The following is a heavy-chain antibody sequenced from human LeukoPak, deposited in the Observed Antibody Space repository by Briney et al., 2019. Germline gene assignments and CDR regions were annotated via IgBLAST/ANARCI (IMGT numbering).Heavy chain of an antibody. CDR1: GLTFRSYG. CDR2: ISNDGKSK. Sequence: QPGGSLRLSCAASGLTFRSYGMHWVRQAPGKGLEWVAIISNDGKSKYYADSVKGRFTISRDNSKNTLYLQMNSLRTEDTAVYYCVKAPPRNSWEEYYFDYWGQGTLVTVSS. CDR3: VKAPPRNSWEEYYFDY. D-gene: IGHD6-13*01. J-gene: IGHJ4*02. V-gene: IGHV3-30*18.